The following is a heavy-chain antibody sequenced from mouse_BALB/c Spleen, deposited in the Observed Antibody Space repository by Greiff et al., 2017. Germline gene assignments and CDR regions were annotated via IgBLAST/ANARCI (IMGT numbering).Heavy chain of an antibody. Sequence: QVQLQQPGAELVKPGASVKLSCKASGYTFTSYYMYWVKQRPGQGLEWIGGINPSNGGTNFNEKFKSKATLTVDKSSSTAYMQLSSLTSEDSAVYYCTRSITTATAWFAYWGQGTLVTVSA. CDR1: GYTFTSYY. D-gene: IGHD1-2*01. V-gene: IGHV1S81*02. CDR2: INPSNGGT. J-gene: IGHJ3*01. CDR3: TRSITTATAWFAY.